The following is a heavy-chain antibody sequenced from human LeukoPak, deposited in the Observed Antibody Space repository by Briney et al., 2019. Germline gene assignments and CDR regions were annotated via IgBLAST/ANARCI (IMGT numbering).Heavy chain of an antibody. CDR2: ISSSSSYI. CDR3: ARYMAVPATPFDY. V-gene: IGHV3-21*04. Sequence: GGSLRLSCAASGFTFSSYSMNWVRQAPGKGLEWVSSISSSSSYIYYADSVKGRFTISRDNAKNSLYLQMNSLRAEDTAVYYCARYMAVPATPFDYWGQGTLVTVSS. CDR1: GFTFSSYS. J-gene: IGHJ4*02. D-gene: IGHD6-19*01.